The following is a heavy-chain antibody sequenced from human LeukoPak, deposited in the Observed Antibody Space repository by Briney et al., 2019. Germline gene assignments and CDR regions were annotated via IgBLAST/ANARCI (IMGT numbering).Heavy chain of an antibody. CDR1: GFTFSSYA. CDR3: AKDGDYYDSSGTFDY. Sequence: GRSLRLSCAASGFTFSSYAMHWVRQAPGKGLEWVAVISYDGSNKYYADSVKGRFTISRDNSKNTLYLQMNSLRAEDTAVYYCAKDGDYYDSSGTFDYWGQGTLVTVSS. J-gene: IGHJ4*02. D-gene: IGHD3-22*01. CDR2: ISYDGSNK. V-gene: IGHV3-30-3*01.